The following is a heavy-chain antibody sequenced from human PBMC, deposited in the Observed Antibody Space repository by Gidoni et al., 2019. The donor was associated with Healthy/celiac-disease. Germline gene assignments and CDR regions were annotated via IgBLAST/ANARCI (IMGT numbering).Heavy chain of an antibody. J-gene: IGHJ5*02. CDR2: ISYDGSNK. V-gene: IGHV3-30-3*01. CDR1: GFTFSSYA. D-gene: IGHD3-22*01. CDR3: ARDHYYDSSGYYRSNWFDP. Sequence: QVQLVESGGGVVQPGRSLRLSCAASGFTFSSYAIHWVRQAPGKGLEWVAVISYDGSNKYYADSVKGRFTISRDNSKNTLYLQMNSLRAEDTAVYYCARDHYYDSSGYYRSNWFDPWGQGTLVTVSS.